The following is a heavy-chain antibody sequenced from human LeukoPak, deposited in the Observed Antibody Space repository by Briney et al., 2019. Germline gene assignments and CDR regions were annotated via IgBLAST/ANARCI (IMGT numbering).Heavy chain of an antibody. J-gene: IGHJ5*02. CDR3: AKSGVNSGWYYNWFDP. CDR1: GFTFSSYA. Sequence: PGGSLRLSCAASGFTFSSYAMSWVRQAPGKGLERVSAISGSGGSTYYADSVKGRFTISRDNSKNTLYLQMNSLRAEDTAVYYCAKSGVNSGWYYNWFDPWGQGTLVTVSS. V-gene: IGHV3-23*01. CDR2: ISGSGGST. D-gene: IGHD6-19*01.